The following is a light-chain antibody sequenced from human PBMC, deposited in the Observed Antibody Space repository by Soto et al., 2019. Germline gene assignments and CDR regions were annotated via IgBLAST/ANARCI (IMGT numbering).Light chain of an antibody. J-gene: IGKJ1*01. CDR3: QSYGSLPLT. CDR2: GAS. CDR1: RSIRSK. V-gene: IGKV3D-15*01. Sequence: VVTKCPVTGTGSPLAICRGCLMASRSIRSKLAWYQQKSGQAPKLLIYGASTRASGIPSRFSGSGSGTEFTLTISSLQSEDFAVYYCQSYGSLPLTFGQGTKVDIK.